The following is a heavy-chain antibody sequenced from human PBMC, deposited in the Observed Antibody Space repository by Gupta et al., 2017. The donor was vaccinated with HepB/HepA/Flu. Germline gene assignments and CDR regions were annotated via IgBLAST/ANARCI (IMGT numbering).Heavy chain of an antibody. Sequence: QVQPVQSGAEVKKPVASANVSCNASGYPFTCYSINWVRQATGQGLEWMGWMNPNSGNTGYAQKFQGTVTMTRNTSISTAYMELSSLRSEDTAVYYCARLDTAMVGADYWGQGTLVTVSS. D-gene: IGHD5-18*01. CDR3: ARLDTAMVGADY. J-gene: IGHJ4*02. CDR1: GYPFTCYS. V-gene: IGHV1-8*01. CDR2: MNPNSGNT.